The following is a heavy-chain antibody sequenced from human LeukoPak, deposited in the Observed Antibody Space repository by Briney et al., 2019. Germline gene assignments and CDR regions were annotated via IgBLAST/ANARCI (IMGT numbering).Heavy chain of an antibody. CDR3: ARDKYMSGHVGSLFDP. J-gene: IGHJ5*02. CDR2: IKQDGSEK. V-gene: IGHV3-7*01. D-gene: IGHD1-1*01. Sequence: GGSLRLSCAASGFTFSKYWMSWVRQTPGKGLEWVAEIKQDGSEKNYVDSVKGRFIISRDNTKSSLSLQMNSLRDEDTAVYYCARDKYMSGHVGSLFDPWGQGTLVIVSS. CDR1: GFTFSKYW.